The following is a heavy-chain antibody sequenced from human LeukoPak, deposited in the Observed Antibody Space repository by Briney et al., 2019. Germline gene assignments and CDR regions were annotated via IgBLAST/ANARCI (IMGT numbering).Heavy chain of an antibody. J-gene: IGHJ4*02. CDR3: ARMSGSRLPGY. CDR2: ISSGSSAR. Sequence: GGSLRLSCAASGFSFSSHSMNWVRQTPGKGLEWVSYISSGSSARYYADSVKGRFTISRDDARNSLYLQMNSLRAEDTAVYYCARMSGSRLPGYWGQGTLVTVSS. CDR1: GFSFSSHS. D-gene: IGHD3-3*01. V-gene: IGHV3-48*01.